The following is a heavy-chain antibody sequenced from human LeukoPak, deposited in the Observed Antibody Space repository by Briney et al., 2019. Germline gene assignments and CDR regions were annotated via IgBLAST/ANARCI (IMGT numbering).Heavy chain of an antibody. CDR2: IKQDGGET. V-gene: IGHV3-7*05. CDR1: GFTLSSSW. J-gene: IGHJ4*02. CDR3: VRFVSLGY. Sequence: PGGSLRLSCAASGFTLSSSWMSWVRQAPGKGLEWVANIKQDGGETNYVDSVKGRFTISRDNAKNSLYLQMNSLRAEDTAVYYCVRFVSLGYWGQGMLVTVSS. D-gene: IGHD3-16*02.